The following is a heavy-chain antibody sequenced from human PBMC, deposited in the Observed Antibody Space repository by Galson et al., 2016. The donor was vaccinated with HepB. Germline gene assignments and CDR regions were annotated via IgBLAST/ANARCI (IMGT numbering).Heavy chain of an antibody. CDR3: AKLQGWEDAVHI. Sequence: QSGAEVKKPGESMKISCKGSGYTFTSYWIGWVRQMPGKGLEWMGIIYPGDSETKYSPPFQGQVTISADKSITTAYLQWSSLKASDTAMYDCAKLQGWEDAVHIWGQGTMVTVSS. CDR2: IYPGDSET. CDR1: GYTFTSYW. V-gene: IGHV5-51*01. J-gene: IGHJ3*02. D-gene: IGHD1-26*01.